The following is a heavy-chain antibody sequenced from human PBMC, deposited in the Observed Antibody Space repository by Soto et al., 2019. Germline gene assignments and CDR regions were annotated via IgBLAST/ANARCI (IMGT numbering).Heavy chain of an antibody. CDR1: GFTFTSSA. V-gene: IGHV1-58*01. CDR2: IVVGSGNT. CDR3: AAEPGLWFGPPGLDAFDI. J-gene: IGHJ3*02. Sequence: SVKVSCKAAGFTFTSSAVQWVRQARGQRLEWIGWIVVGSGNTNYAQKFQERVTITRDMSTSTAYMELSGLRSEDTAVYYCAAEPGLWFGPPGLDAFDIWGQGTMVTVSS. D-gene: IGHD3-10*01.